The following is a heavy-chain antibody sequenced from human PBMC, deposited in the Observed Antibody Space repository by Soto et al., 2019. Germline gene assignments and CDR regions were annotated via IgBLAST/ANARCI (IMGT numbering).Heavy chain of an antibody. V-gene: IGHV4-34*01. CDR3: ARYSSSALFDY. J-gene: IGHJ4*02. Sequence: KPSETLSLTCAVYGGSLSGYYWSWIRQPPGKGLEWIGEINHSGSTNYNPSLKSRVTISVDTSKNQFSLKLSSVTAADTAVYYCARYSSSALFDYWGQGTLVTVSS. CDR1: GGSLSGYY. D-gene: IGHD6-6*01. CDR2: INHSGST.